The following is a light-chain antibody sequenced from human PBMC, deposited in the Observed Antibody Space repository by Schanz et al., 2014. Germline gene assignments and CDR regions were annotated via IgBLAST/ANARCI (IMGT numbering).Light chain of an antibody. V-gene: IGKV3-15*01. Sequence: EIVMTQSPATLSVSPGERATLSCRASQSVSSNLAWYQQKPGQAPRLLIYGASTRATGSPARFSGSGSGTEFTLTISSLQSEDFAVYHCQQYNIWPLTFGGGTKVEI. CDR3: QQYNIWPLT. CDR2: GAS. CDR1: QSVSSN. J-gene: IGKJ4*01.